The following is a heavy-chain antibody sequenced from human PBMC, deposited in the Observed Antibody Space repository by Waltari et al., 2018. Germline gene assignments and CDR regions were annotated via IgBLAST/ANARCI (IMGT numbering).Heavy chain of an antibody. D-gene: IGHD6-19*01. CDR2: SSGSGGST. V-gene: IGHV3-23*01. Sequence: EVQLLESGGGLVQPGGSLRLSCAASGFTFSSYAMSWVRQAPGKGLGWVSASSGSGGSTYYADSVKGRFTISRDNSKNTLYLQMNSLRAEDTAVYYCAKDGSSGWYGDANGPDAFDIWGQGTMVTVSS. CDR1: GFTFSSYA. CDR3: AKDGSSGWYGDANGPDAFDI. J-gene: IGHJ3*02.